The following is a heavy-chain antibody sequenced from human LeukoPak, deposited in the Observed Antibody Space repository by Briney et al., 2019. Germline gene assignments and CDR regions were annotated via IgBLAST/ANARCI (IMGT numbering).Heavy chain of an antibody. CDR3: ARDPPKGLWFGELLWEDDY. CDR1: GGTFSGYA. J-gene: IGHJ4*02. Sequence: ASVKVSCKASGGTFSGYAISWVRQAPGQGLEWMGWISAYNGNTNYAQKLQGRVTMTTDTSTSTAYMELRSLRSDDTAVYYCARDPPKGLWFGELLWEDDYWGQGTLVTVSS. CDR2: ISAYNGNT. D-gene: IGHD3-10*01. V-gene: IGHV1-18*01.